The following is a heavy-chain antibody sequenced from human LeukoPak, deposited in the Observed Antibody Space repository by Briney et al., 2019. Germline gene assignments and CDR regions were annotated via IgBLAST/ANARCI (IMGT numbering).Heavy chain of an antibody. CDR2: IYSGGST. D-gene: IGHD4-23*01. V-gene: IGHV3-53*01. CDR3: ARLPYYGGNSGRPRGGDDY. CDR1: GFTVSSTY. Sequence: PGGSLRLSCAASGFTVSSTYMSWVRQAPGKGLEWVSVIYSGGSTYYADSVKGRFTISKDNSKNTMYLQMNSLRAEDTAVYYCARLPYYGGNSGRPRGGDDYWGQGTLVTVSS. J-gene: IGHJ4*02.